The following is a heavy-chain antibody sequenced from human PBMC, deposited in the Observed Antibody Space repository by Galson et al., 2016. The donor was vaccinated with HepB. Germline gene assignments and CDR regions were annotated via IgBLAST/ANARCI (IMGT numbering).Heavy chain of an antibody. D-gene: IGHD2-15*01. CDR3: ARVFPARCSGRSCFSEGAFDI. J-gene: IGHJ3*02. CDR2: ISEDGRAT. Sequence: SLRLSCAASGFTFSTHWMHWVRQAPGKGLVCDSRISEDGRATNYADSVKGRFAISRDNAKNTLYLQMNSLSAEDTAIYYCARVFPARCSGRSCFSEGAFDIWGQGTMVIVSS. CDR1: GFTFSTHW. V-gene: IGHV3-74*01.